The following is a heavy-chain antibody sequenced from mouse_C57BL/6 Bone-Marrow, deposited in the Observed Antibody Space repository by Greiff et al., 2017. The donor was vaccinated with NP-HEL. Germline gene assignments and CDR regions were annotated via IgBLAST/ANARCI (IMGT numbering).Heavy chain of an antibody. D-gene: IGHD2-3*01. CDR3: ARERLLRFDY. CDR1: GYTFTDYY. J-gene: IGHJ2*01. Sequence: EVQLQQSGPVLVKPGASVKMSCKASGYTFTDYYMNWVKQSHGKSLEWIGVINPYNGGTSYNQKFKGKATLTVDKSSSTAYMELNSLTSEDSAVYYCARERLLRFDYWGQGTTLTVSS. V-gene: IGHV1-19*01. CDR2: INPYNGGT.